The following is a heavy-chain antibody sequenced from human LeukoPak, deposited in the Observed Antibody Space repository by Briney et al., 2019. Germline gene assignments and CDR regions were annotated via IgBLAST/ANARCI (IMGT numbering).Heavy chain of an antibody. CDR1: GIIFNHYW. Sequence: PGGSLRFSCAASGIIFNHYWMSWVRQVQGKGLEWVPNIKEDGSEKTYVDSVKGRFTISRANASNSLYLQMNSLRAEDTAVYYCARRGWQFDSWGQGTLVTVSS. D-gene: IGHD2-15*01. CDR2: IKEDGSEK. J-gene: IGHJ4*02. V-gene: IGHV3-7*01. CDR3: ARRGWQFDS.